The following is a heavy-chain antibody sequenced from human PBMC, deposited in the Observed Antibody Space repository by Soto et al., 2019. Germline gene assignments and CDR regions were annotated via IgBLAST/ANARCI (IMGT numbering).Heavy chain of an antibody. Sequence: QVQLQQWGAGLVKPSETLSLTCAVSGGSFNGYYWNWIRQPPGRGLEWIGEINHTGGANYNPTLKSRLTITMDTSKNHFHLRLTSVTAADTAFYYCARYPAYCSDGKNCPPGPWGQGTLVTVSS. CDR1: GGSFNGYY. CDR3: ARYPAYCSDGKNCPPGP. CDR2: INHTGGA. V-gene: IGHV4-34*02. D-gene: IGHD2-15*01. J-gene: IGHJ5*02.